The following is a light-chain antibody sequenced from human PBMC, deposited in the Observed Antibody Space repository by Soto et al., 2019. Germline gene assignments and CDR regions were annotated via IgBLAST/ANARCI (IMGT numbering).Light chain of an antibody. CDR3: QQYGDWPGA. V-gene: IGKV3-15*01. Sequence: EKVMTQSPATLSVSPGEGATLSCRASQSVSSNLTWYQQKPGQAPRLLIYGASTRATGVPARFSGSGSGTEFTLTISSLQSEDFAVYSCQQYGDWPGAFGGGTKVDIK. J-gene: IGKJ4*01. CDR2: GAS. CDR1: QSVSSN.